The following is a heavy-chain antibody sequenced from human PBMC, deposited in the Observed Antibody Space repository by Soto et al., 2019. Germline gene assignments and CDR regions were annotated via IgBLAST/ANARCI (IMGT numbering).Heavy chain of an antibody. Sequence: GGSLRLSCAASGFTFSSYGMHWVRQAPGKGLEWVAVISYDGSNKYYADSVKGRFTISRDNSKNTLYLQMNSLRAEDTAVYYCAKEGEVVTASPHHYFDYWGQGTLVTVSS. D-gene: IGHD2-21*02. J-gene: IGHJ4*02. CDR1: GFTFSSYG. CDR2: ISYDGSNK. CDR3: AKEGEVVTASPHHYFDY. V-gene: IGHV3-30*18.